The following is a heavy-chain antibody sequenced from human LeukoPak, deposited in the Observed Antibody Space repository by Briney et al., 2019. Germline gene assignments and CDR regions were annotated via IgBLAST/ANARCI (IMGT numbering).Heavy chain of an antibody. CDR1: GGSFSDYY. CDR2: INHSGST. D-gene: IGHD2/OR15-2a*01. Sequence: PSETLSLTCAVYGGSFSDYYWTWIRQPPGKGLEWIGEINHSGSTNYNPSLKSRVTISVDTSKKQFFLRLSSVTAADTAVYYCARDRTTMMTSKPLGDFDYWGQGTLVTVSS. CDR3: ARDRTTMMTSKPLGDFDY. J-gene: IGHJ4*02. V-gene: IGHV4-34*01.